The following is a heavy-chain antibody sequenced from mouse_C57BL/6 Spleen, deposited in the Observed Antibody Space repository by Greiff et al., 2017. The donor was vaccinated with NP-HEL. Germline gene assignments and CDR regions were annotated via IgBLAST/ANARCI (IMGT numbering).Heavy chain of an antibody. CDR3: ARGYGNYGYFDV. V-gene: IGHV8-12*01. CDR1: GFSLSTSGMG. CDR2: IYWDDDK. J-gene: IGHJ1*03. D-gene: IGHD2-1*01. Sequence: QVTLKESGPGILQSSQTLSLTCSFSGFSLSTSGMGVSWIRQPSGKGLEWLAHIYWDDDKRYNPSLKSRLTISKDTSRNQVFLKITSVDTADTATYYCARGYGNYGYFDVWGTGTTVTVSS.